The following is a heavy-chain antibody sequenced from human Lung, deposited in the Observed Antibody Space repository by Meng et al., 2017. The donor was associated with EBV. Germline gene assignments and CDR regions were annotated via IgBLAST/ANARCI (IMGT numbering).Heavy chain of an antibody. D-gene: IGHD6-6*01. CDR2: IYYSGRT. Sequence: QRREQGVPGPWKTSNTMTSTCPVSCRSVSVCITYWIWIRHPPGKCMEWIGYIYYSGRTYYNPSLESRVTMSVDTSKNQFSLNLTSVTAADTAVYYCAREYSSSSGLPGPWGQGTLVTVSS. CDR1: CRSVSVCITY. CDR3: AREYSSSSGLPGP. J-gene: IGHJ5*02. V-gene: IGHV4-30-4*01.